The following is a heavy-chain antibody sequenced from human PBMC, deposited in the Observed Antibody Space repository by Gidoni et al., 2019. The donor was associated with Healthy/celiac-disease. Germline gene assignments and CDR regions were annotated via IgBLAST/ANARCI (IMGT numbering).Heavy chain of an antibody. D-gene: IGHD2-21*02. CDR2: ISSSSSYI. Sequence: EVPLVESGGGLVKPGGSLRLSCAASGFTFSSYSMNWVRQAPGKGLEWVSSISSSSSYIYYADSVKGRFTISRDNAKNSLYLQMNSLRAEDTAVYYCARTFCGGDCYVQYFQHWGQGTLVTVSS. CDR3: ARTFCGGDCYVQYFQH. J-gene: IGHJ1*01. V-gene: IGHV3-21*01. CDR1: GFTFSSYS.